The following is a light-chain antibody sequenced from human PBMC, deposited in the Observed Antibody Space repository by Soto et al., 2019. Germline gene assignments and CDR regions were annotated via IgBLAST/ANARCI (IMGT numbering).Light chain of an antibody. J-gene: IGLJ2*01. CDR1: SSNIGAGYD. Sequence: QSVLTQPPSVSGAPGQSVTISCTGSSSNIGAGYDVHWYQQLPGTAPKLLIYGNSNRPSGVPDRFSGSKSGNSASLAITGLQAEDEADYYCQSYDSSLSGSLFGGGTKLTVL. CDR3: QSYDSSLSGSL. V-gene: IGLV1-40*01. CDR2: GNS.